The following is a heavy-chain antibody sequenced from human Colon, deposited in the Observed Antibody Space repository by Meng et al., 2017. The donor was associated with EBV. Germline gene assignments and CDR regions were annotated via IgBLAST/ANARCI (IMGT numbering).Heavy chain of an antibody. Sequence: QVQLVESGXXXXXPXRSLRLSCAASGFIFSSYGMQWVRQAPGKGLEWVALITVDGSNKYYADSVKGRFTISRDNAKNTLYLQMNSLRAEDTAVYYCGRDEPYMVYWGQGTLVTVSS. CDR3: GRDEPYMVY. J-gene: IGHJ4*02. D-gene: IGHD3-10*01. CDR1: GFIFSSYG. CDR2: ITVDGSNK. V-gene: IGHV3-30*03.